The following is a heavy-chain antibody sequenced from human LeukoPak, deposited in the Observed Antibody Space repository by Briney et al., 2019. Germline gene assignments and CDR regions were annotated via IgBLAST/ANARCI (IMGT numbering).Heavy chain of an antibody. CDR2: ISYDGSNK. J-gene: IGHJ6*02. CDR3: ARATQRGSDCSSTSCYSSVYYYGMDV. CDR1: GFIFSSYA. D-gene: IGHD2-2*02. V-gene: IGHV3-30-3*01. Sequence: GGSLRLSCAASGFIFSSYAMHWVRQAPGKGLEWVAVISYDGSNKYYADSVKGRFTISRDNSKNTLYLQMNSLRAEDTAVYYCARATQRGSDCSSTSCYSSVYYYGMDVWGQGTTVTVSS.